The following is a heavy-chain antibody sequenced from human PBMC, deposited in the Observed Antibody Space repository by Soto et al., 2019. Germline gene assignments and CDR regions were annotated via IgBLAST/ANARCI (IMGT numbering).Heavy chain of an antibody. Sequence: QLQLQESGSRLVKSSETLSLTCAVSGDTISTGGYSWAWIRQPPGKPLEWIGPTYPSGNPYYNPSRNSRVIISVDTSTTQSSLKLSSVTAAAAAVYYCSRDTSGDSVAYFDPWGQGTLVTVSS. CDR2: TYPSGNP. CDR3: SRDTSGDSVAYFDP. J-gene: IGHJ5*02. D-gene: IGHD4-17*01. V-gene: IGHV4-30-2*01. CDR1: GDTISTGGYS.